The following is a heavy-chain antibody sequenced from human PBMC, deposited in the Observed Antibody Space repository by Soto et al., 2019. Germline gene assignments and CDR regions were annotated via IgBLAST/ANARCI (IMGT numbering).Heavy chain of an antibody. V-gene: IGHV3-23*01. CDR2: ISGGGGST. Sequence: EVQLLESGGGLVQPGGSLRLSCAASGFTFSTYAMSWVRQAPGKGLEWVSTISGGGGSTYYADSLKGRFTISRDNSKSMLYLEMHSLRAEDAAIYYCAKKNDGSGSYSPAPFDFWGQGALVTVSS. CDR1: GFTFSTYA. J-gene: IGHJ4*02. CDR3: AKKNDGSGSYSPAPFDF. D-gene: IGHD3-10*01.